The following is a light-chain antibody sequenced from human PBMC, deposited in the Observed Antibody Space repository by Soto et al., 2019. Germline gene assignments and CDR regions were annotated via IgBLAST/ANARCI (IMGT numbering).Light chain of an antibody. CDR2: KAS. CDR3: QQYNSYLGGYT. V-gene: IGKV1-5*03. J-gene: IGKJ2*01. Sequence: DIQMTQSPSTLSASVGDRVTITCRASQSISSWLAWYQQKPGKAPKLLIYKASSLESGVPSRFSGSGSGTEFTLTISSLQPDDFATYYCQQYNSYLGGYTFGQGTKVDIK. CDR1: QSISSW.